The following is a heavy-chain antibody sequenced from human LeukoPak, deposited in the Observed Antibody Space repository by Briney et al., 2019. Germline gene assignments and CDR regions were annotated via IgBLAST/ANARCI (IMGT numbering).Heavy chain of an antibody. CDR1: GGTFSSYT. J-gene: IGHJ4*02. V-gene: IGHV1-69*02. CDR2: IIPILGIA. Sequence: ASVKVSCKASGGTFSSYTISWVRQAPGQGHEWMGRIIPILGIANYAQKFQGRVTITADKSTSTAYMELSSLRSEDTAVYYCARVTNGGGSDYWGQGTLVTVSS. D-gene: IGHD2-8*01. CDR3: ARVTNGGGSDY.